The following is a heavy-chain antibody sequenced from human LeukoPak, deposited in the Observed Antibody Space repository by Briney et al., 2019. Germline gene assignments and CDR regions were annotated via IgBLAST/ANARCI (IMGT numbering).Heavy chain of an antibody. CDR2: VSYSGST. D-gene: IGHD6-19*01. CDR3: ARGDSSGWHYFFDY. J-gene: IGHJ4*02. CDR1: GVSISNYY. V-gene: IGHV4-59*01. Sequence: PSETLSLTCTVSGVSISNYYWSWIRQSPGKGLEWIGYVSYSGSTNDNPSLRSRLTISVDTSKKQFSLKLSSVTAADTAVYYCARGDSSGWHYFFDYWGQGTLVTVSS.